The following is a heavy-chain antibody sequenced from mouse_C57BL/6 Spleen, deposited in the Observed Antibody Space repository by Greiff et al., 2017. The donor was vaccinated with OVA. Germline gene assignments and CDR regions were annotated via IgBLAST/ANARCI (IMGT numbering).Heavy chain of an antibody. V-gene: IGHV1-80*01. CDR1: GYAFSSYW. J-gene: IGHJ3*01. D-gene: IGHD1-1*01. Sequence: QVHVKQSGAELVKPGASVKISCKASGYAFSSYWMNWVKQRPGQGLEWIGQIYPGDGDTNYNGKFKGKATLTADNSSSTAYMHLSSLTSEDSAVYFCARGRSYGSSYGFAYWGQGTLVTVSA. CDR2: IYPGDGDT. CDR3: ARGRSYGSSYGFAY.